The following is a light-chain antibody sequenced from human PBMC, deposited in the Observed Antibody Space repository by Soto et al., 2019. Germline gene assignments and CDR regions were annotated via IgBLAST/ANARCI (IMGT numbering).Light chain of an antibody. CDR2: KAS. CDR3: QQYNSYSPLT. V-gene: IGKV1-5*03. CDR1: QSISTW. J-gene: IGKJ4*01. Sequence: DIQMTQSPSTLSASVGDRVTMTCRASQSISTWLAWYQQKPGKAPNLLIYKASRLETGVPSRFSGSGSGTEFTLTISFLQPDDFATYYCQQYNSYSPLTFGGGTKVDIK.